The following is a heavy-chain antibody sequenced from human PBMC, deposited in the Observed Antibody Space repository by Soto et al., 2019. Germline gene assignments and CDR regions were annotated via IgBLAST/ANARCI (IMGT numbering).Heavy chain of an antibody. CDR3: ARGPPMGMATIIPFDY. D-gene: IGHD5-12*01. Sequence: QVQLVESGGGVVQPGRSLRLSCAASGFTFSSYAMHWVRQTPGKGLEWVAVISYDGSNKYYADSVKGRFTISRDNSKNTLYLQMNSLRAEDTAVYYCARGPPMGMATIIPFDYWGQGTLVTVSS. CDR1: GFTFSSYA. V-gene: IGHV3-30-3*01. CDR2: ISYDGSNK. J-gene: IGHJ4*02.